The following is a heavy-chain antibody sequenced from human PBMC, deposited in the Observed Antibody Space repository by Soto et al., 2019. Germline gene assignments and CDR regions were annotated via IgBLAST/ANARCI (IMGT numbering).Heavy chain of an antibody. D-gene: IGHD3-22*01. J-gene: IGHJ4*02. Sequence: XEFLKTFCKGPGYSFTSYWISWVGQITGKGLEWMGRIDPSDSYTNYSPSFQGHVTISADKSISTAYLQWSSLKASDTAMYYCAREDSSGYYYFDYWGQGPLVTVSS. CDR2: IDPSDSYT. CDR1: GYSFTSYW. CDR3: AREDSSGYYYFDY. V-gene: IGHV5-10-1*01.